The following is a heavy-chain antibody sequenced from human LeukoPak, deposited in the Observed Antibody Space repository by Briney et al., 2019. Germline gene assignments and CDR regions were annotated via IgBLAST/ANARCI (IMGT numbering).Heavy chain of an antibody. Sequence: GASVKVSCKASGYTFSDYAMHWVRQAPRQRFEWMGWIDAGNGDTRYSQKFQGRVTITRDTSASTAYIELRSLRSEDTAMYYCARGSTSDWPLDHWGQETLVTISS. CDR2: IDAGNGDT. V-gene: IGHV1-3*01. CDR3: ARGSTSDWPLDH. J-gene: IGHJ4*02. CDR1: GYTFSDYA. D-gene: IGHD2-2*01.